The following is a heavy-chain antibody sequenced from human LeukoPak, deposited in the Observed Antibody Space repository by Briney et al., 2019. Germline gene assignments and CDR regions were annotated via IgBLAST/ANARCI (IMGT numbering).Heavy chain of an antibody. CDR3: ARPVVLGAYLRGAYYFDS. D-gene: IGHD3-16*01. Sequence: GGSPRLSCAASGFTFSNYGMHWVRQAPGKGLEWVAVIWYDGSDKYHADSVKGRFTISRDNSKNTLYLQMNSLRVEDTAVYYCARPVVLGAYLRGAYYFDSWGQGTLVTVSS. J-gene: IGHJ4*02. CDR1: GFTFSNYG. V-gene: IGHV3-33*01. CDR2: IWYDGSDK.